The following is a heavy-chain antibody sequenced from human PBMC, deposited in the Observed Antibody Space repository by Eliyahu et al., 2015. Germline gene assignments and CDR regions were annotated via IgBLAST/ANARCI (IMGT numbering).Heavy chain of an antibody. CDR3: ARRLTTTSTMDV. D-gene: IGHD4/OR15-4a*01. CDR2: MYFCWST. Sequence: QLQLQESGPGLVKPSETLSLTCSVSGGSISSSSFHWVWIRQPPGKGLEWIGNMYFCWSTYHNPSLKSRVTISGDTSRNHFSLKLSSVTAADTAVYYCARRLTTTSTMDVWGQGTTVTVSS. V-gene: IGHV4-39*02. J-gene: IGHJ6*02. CDR1: GGSISSSSFH.